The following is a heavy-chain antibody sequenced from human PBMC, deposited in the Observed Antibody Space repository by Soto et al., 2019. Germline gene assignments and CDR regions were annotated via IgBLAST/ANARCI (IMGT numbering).Heavy chain of an antibody. V-gene: IGHV3-73*02. D-gene: IGHD4-17*01. Sequence: EVQLVGSGGGWVRPGGSLKFPGEASGSPFSGLAMHWVRQASGKGREWVGRIRSKANNYATAFAASVRGRFTISRDDSKNTAYLQMNSLKTEDTAMYYCTRPGADYGDDYWGQGTLVTVSS. CDR3: TRPGADYGDDY. J-gene: IGHJ4*02. CDR1: GSPFSGLA. CDR2: IRSKANNYAT.